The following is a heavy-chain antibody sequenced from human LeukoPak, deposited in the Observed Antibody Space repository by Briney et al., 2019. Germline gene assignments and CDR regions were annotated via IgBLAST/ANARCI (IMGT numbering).Heavy chain of an antibody. CDR2: ISSSSSYI. CDR1: GFTFSSYW. Sequence: GGSLRLSCAASGFTFSSYWMSWVRQAPGKGLEWVSSISSSSSYIYYADSVKGRFTISRDNAKNSLYLQMNSLRAEDTAVYYCARDDSGSYYFDYWGQGTLVTVSS. J-gene: IGHJ4*02. D-gene: IGHD1-26*01. CDR3: ARDDSGSYYFDY. V-gene: IGHV3-21*01.